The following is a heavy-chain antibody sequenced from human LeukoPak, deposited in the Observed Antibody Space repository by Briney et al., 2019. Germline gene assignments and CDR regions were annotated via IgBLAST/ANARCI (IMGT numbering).Heavy chain of an antibody. CDR3: ARGHLPYGDSLDY. V-gene: IGHV4-30-4*01. J-gene: IGHJ4*02. CDR2: IYCSGST. Sequence: SETLSLTCTVSGGSISSGDYYWSWIRQPPGKGLEWIGYIYCSGSTYYNPSLKSRVTISVDTSKNQFSLKLSSVTAADTAVYYCARGHLPYGDSLDYWGQGTLVTVSS. CDR1: GGSISSGDYY. D-gene: IGHD4-17*01.